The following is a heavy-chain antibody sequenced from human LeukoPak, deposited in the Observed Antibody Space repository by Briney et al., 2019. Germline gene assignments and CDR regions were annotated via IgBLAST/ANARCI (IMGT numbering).Heavy chain of an antibody. CDR1: GGSFSGSN. J-gene: IGHJ3*02. CDR3: ARHSGRGNAFDI. D-gene: IGHD6-13*01. V-gene: IGHV4-34*01. CDR2: VYNSGST. Sequence: SETLSLTCAVYGGSFSGSNWSWIRQPPGKGLEWIGEVYNSGSTIYNPSLKSRVTISVDTSKNQISLNLRSVTAADTAVYYCARHSGRGNAFDIWGQGTRVTVSS.